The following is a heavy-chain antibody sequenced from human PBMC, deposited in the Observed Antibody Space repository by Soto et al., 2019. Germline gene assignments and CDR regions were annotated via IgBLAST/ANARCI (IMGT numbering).Heavy chain of an antibody. Sequence: GGSLRLSCAASGFTFSIYAMSWVRQAPGKGLEWVSGISGSGGSTYYADSVKGRFTISRYSSNSTLSLQMNNLRAEDTAVYYCAKNRNVVVPAAPDAFDIWGQGTMVTVSS. D-gene: IGHD2-2*01. CDR2: ISGSGGST. V-gene: IGHV3-23*01. J-gene: IGHJ3*02. CDR1: GFTFSIYA. CDR3: AKNRNVVVPAAPDAFDI.